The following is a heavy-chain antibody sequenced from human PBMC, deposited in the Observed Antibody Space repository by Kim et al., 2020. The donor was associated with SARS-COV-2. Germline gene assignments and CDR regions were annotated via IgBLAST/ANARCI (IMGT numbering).Heavy chain of an antibody. CDR3: ARDSSSSVAGFYYYYYM. CDR1: GFTFSSYA. D-gene: IGHD6-19*01. Sequence: GGSLRLSCAASGFTFSSYAMHWVRQAPGKGLEWVAVISYDGSNKYYADSVKGRFTISRDNSKNTLYLQMNSLRAEDTAVYYCARDSSSSVAGFYYYYYM. J-gene: IGHJ6*03. V-gene: IGHV3-30*04. CDR2: ISYDGSNK.